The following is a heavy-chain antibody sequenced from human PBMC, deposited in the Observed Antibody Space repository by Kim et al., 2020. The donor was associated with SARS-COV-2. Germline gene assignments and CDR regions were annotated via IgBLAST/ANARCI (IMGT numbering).Heavy chain of an antibody. D-gene: IGHD3-16*02. CDR3: ARDQFSGVSYDYVWGSYRYIDY. CDR2: INSDGSST. V-gene: IGHV3-74*01. CDR1: GFTFSSYW. Sequence: GGSLRLSCAASGFTFSSYWMHWVRQAPGKGLVWVSRINSDGSSTSYADSVKGRFTISRDNAKNTLYLQMNSLRAEDTAVYYCARDQFSGVSYDYVWGSYRYIDYWGQGTLVTVSS. J-gene: IGHJ4*02.